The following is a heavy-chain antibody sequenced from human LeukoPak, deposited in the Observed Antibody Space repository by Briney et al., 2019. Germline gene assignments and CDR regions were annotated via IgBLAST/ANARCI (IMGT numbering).Heavy chain of an antibody. J-gene: IGHJ6*03. CDR3: ARDLGGSGYYYSPDYYYMDV. Sequence: SETLSLTCTVSGGSISSYYWSWIRQPPGKGLEWIGYIYYSGSTNYNPSLKSRVTISVDTSKNQFSLKLSSVTAADTAVYYCARDLGGSGYYYSPDYYYMDVWGKGTTVTVSS. CDR1: GGSISSYY. CDR2: IYYSGST. V-gene: IGHV4-59*01. D-gene: IGHD3-22*01.